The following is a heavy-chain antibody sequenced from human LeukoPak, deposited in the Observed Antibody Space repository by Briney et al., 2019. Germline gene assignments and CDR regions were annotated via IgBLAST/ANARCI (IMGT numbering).Heavy chain of an antibody. J-gene: IGHJ4*02. CDR3: ARKNSGGWYFDY. Sequence: PSETLSLTCTVSGGSISTYYYSWIRQPAGEGLEWIGRIYSGGSTNHNPSLKSRVTMSVETSKNQFSLILSSVTASDTAVYYCARKNSGGWYFDYWGQGTLVTVSS. D-gene: IGHD6-19*01. CDR1: GGSISTYY. CDR2: IYSGGST. V-gene: IGHV4-4*07.